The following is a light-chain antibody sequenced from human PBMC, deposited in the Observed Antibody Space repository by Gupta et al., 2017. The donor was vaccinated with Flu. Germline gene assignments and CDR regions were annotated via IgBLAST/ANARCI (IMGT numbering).Light chain of an antibody. J-gene: IGKJ1*01. Sequence: PSTLSASVGDRVTITCRASQTISNWLAWYQQKPGKAPKLLIYKASTLESGVPSRFSGSGSRTEFTLTISSLQPDDFATYYCQQYNGYPWTFGQGTKVEVK. CDR2: KAS. CDR3: QQYNGYPWT. CDR1: QTISNW. V-gene: IGKV1-5*03.